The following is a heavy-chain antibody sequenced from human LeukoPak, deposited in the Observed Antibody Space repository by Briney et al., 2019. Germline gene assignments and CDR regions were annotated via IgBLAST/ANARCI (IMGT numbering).Heavy chain of an antibody. CDR1: GGSISSSSYY. Sequence: SETLSLTCTVSGGSISSSSYYWGWIRQPPGKGLEWIGSIYYSGSAYYNPSLKSRVTISVDTSKNQFSLKLSSVTAADTAVYYCARHTIRGYDVSTFDYWGQGTLVTVSS. CDR3: ARHTIRGYDVSTFDY. V-gene: IGHV4-39*01. CDR2: IYYSGSA. J-gene: IGHJ4*02. D-gene: IGHD5-12*01.